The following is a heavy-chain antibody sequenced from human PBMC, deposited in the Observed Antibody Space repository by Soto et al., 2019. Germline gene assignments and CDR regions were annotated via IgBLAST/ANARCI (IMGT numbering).Heavy chain of an antibody. CDR1: GGSISSYY. CDR3: ARSGIGGYSGYEDY. D-gene: IGHD5-12*01. V-gene: IGHV4-59*01. J-gene: IGHJ4*02. CDR2: IYYSRST. Sequence: SETLSLTCTVSGGSISSYYWSWIRQPPGKGLEWIRDIYYSRSTSYSPSHRRRVTIAVDTCKNQFSLKLGSVTAADTAVYYCARSGIGGYSGYEDYWGQGTLVTVSS.